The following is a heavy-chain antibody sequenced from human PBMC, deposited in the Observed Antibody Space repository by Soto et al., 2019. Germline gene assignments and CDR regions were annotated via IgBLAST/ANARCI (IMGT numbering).Heavy chain of an antibody. J-gene: IGHJ3*02. D-gene: IGHD4-17*01. Sequence: GSLRLSCAASRFTFSSYAMTWARQAPGKGLEWVSSITGSGGSTKYADSVKGRFTISRDNSKNTLYLQMDSLRADDTAVYYCATDPNGDYIGAFDNWGQGTMVTVSS. CDR3: ATDPNGDYIGAFDN. V-gene: IGHV3-23*01. CDR1: RFTFSSYA. CDR2: ITGSGGST.